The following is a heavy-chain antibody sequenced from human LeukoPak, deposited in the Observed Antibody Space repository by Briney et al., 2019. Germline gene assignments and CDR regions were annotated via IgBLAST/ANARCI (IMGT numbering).Heavy chain of an antibody. D-gene: IGHD3-9*01. J-gene: IGHJ3*02. Sequence: GGSLRLSCAASGFTFSSYAMSWVRQAPGKGLEWVSAISGSGGSTYYADSVKGRFTISRDNSKNTLYLQMNSLRAEDTAVYYCAKAKGLRYFDWSDAFDIWGQGTMVTVS. CDR2: ISGSGGST. CDR3: AKAKGLRYFDWSDAFDI. V-gene: IGHV3-23*01. CDR1: GFTFSSYA.